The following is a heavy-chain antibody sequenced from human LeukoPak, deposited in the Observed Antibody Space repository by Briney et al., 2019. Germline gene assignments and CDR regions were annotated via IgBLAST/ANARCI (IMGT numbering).Heavy chain of an antibody. V-gene: IGHV3-7*03. D-gene: IGHD6-6*01. J-gene: IGHJ3*01. CDR2: INSDGSEG. Sequence: PGGSLRLSCAASGFTFSSYWMSWSRQAPGKGLEWVASINSDGSEGYYADVVKGRFTISRDNAKNSLYLKINSLRAEDTAVYYCARSSYSSSSSVWGQGTMVTVSS. CDR1: GFTFSSYW. CDR3: ARSSYSSSSSV.